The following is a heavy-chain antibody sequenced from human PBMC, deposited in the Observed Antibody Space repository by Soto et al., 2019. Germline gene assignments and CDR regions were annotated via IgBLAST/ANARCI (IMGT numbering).Heavy chain of an antibody. Sequence: QVQLVESGGGVVQPGRSLRLSCAASGFTFSSYGMHWVRQAPGKGLEWVAVISYDGSNKYYADSVKGRFTISRDNSKNTLYLQMNSLRAEDTAVYYCAKDRQGSYGSGSLGMDVWGQGTTVTVSS. V-gene: IGHV3-30*18. CDR2: ISYDGSNK. CDR3: AKDRQGSYGSGSLGMDV. J-gene: IGHJ6*02. CDR1: GFTFSSYG. D-gene: IGHD3-10*01.